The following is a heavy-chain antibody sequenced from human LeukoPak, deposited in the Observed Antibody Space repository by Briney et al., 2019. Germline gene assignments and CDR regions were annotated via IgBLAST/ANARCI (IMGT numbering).Heavy chain of an antibody. CDR2: IYYSGST. D-gene: IGHD4-17*01. CDR1: GGSISSYY. CDR3: ARVRYGDRFDY. J-gene: IGHJ4*02. V-gene: IGHV4-59*01. Sequence: PETLSLTCTVSGGSISSYYWSWIRQPPGKGLEWIGYIYYSGSTNYNPSLKSRVTISVDTSKNQLSLKLSSVTAADTAVYYCARVRYGDRFDYWGQGTLVTVSS.